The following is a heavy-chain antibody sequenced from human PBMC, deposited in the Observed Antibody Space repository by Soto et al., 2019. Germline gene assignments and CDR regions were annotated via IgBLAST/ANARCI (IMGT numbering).Heavy chain of an antibody. Sequence: GGSLRLSCAASGFTFSFYAMHWVRQAPGKGLEWVAVISYNGRNKHYVDSVKGRFTISRDNSQDTLYLQMDSLRPDDTAVYYCARQAKIGDRSQFYFDSWGQGTLVTVSS. CDR3: ARQAKIGDRSQFYFDS. V-gene: IGHV3-30*04. J-gene: IGHJ4*02. CDR2: ISYNGRNK. CDR1: GFTFSFYA. D-gene: IGHD3-16*01.